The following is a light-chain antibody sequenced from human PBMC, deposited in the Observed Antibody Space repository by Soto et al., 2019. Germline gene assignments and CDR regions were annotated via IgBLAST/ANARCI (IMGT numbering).Light chain of an antibody. CDR1: SSNIGAGYD. CDR3: QSYDSSRSPLYV. V-gene: IGLV1-40*01. Sequence: QSVLTQPPSVSGAPGQRVTISCTGSSSNIGAGYDVHWYQQRPGTAPKLLIYGNKNRPSGVPDRFSGSKSSTSASLAITGLQAEDEADYYCQSYDSSRSPLYVFGTGTKVTVL. J-gene: IGLJ1*01. CDR2: GNK.